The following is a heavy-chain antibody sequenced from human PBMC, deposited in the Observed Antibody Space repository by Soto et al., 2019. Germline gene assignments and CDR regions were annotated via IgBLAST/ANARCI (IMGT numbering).Heavy chain of an antibody. CDR1: GFSFSNYG. V-gene: IGHV3-30*18. D-gene: IGHD1-1*01. CDR2: ISFDGSNK. Sequence: QVQLVESGGGVVQPGTSLRLSCAASGFSFSNYGMHWVRQAPGKGLEWVAEISFDGSNKFYADSVKGRFTISRDNSKKTVSLQMNSLRSEDTAVYYCAKDRSELDFDYWGQGTLVTVSS. CDR3: AKDRSELDFDY. J-gene: IGHJ4*02.